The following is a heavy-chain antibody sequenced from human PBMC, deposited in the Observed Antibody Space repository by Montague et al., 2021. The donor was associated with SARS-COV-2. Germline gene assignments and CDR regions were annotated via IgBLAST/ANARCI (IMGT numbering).Heavy chain of an antibody. J-gene: IGHJ6*02. D-gene: IGHD3-22*01. Sequence: TLSLTCAVSGGSISSGSYYWSWIPQPAGKGLVWIGRLSTSGNTNYNPSLKSRVTISVDTSKNQFSLKLSSVTAADTAVYYCARDGGIGDSGSNTWSYYYYGMDAWGQGTTVTVSS. CDR1: GGSISSGSYY. CDR2: LSTSGNT. V-gene: IGHV4-61*02. CDR3: ARDGGIGDSGSNTWSYYYYGMDA.